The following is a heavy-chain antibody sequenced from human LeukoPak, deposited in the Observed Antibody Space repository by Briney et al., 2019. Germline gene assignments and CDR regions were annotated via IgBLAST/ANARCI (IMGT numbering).Heavy chain of an antibody. V-gene: IGHV3-43*01. Sequence: PGGSLRLSCAASGFTFDDYTMHWVRHAPGKGLEWVSLISCDGGSTYYADSVKGRFTISRDNSKNSLYLQMNSLRTEDTALYYCAKDMSVGSGTYFDIWGQGTMVTVSS. CDR2: ISCDGGST. CDR3: AKDMSVGSGTYFDI. J-gene: IGHJ3*02. CDR1: GFTFDDYT. D-gene: IGHD3-10*01.